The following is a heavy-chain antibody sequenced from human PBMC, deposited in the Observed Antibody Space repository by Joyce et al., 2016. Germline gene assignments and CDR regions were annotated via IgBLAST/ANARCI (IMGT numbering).Heavy chain of an antibody. V-gene: IGHV1-2*04. CDR2: SNPNRGYT. CDR1: GSIFTNYF. CDR3: ARASNGWDGTMYKGMDV. Sequence: QVQLVQSGAEVKKPGASVKVPCKASGSIFTNYFIHWVRQAPGQGLEWMGWSNPNRGYTHSSQKFQVWVTLTLDKSISTAYMELRRLKPDDTAIYYGARASNGWDGTMYKGMDVWGQGSTVTVSS. D-gene: IGHD1-1*01. J-gene: IGHJ6*02.